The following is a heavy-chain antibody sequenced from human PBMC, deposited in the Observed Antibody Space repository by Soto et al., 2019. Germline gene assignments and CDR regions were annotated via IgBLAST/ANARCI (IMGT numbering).Heavy chain of an antibody. CDR3: ARALGHYYDSSGYLGNCFDP. CDR2: TYYRSKWYN. J-gene: IGHJ5*02. CDR1: GDSVSSNSAA. V-gene: IGHV6-1*01. Sequence: PSQTLSLTCAISGDSVSSNSAAWNWIRQSPSRGLEWLGRTYYRSKWYNDYAVSVKSRITINPDTSKNQFSLQLNSVTPEDTAVYYCARALGHYYDSSGYLGNCFDPWGQGTLVTVSS. D-gene: IGHD3-22*01.